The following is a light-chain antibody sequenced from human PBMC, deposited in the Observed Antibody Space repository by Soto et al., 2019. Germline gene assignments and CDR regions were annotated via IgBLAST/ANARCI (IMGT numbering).Light chain of an antibody. J-gene: IGKJ1*01. CDR3: QQYSNWPPGT. CDR2: GAS. V-gene: IGKV3-15*01. Sequence: EIVMTQSPATLSVSPGERATLSCRASQSVGSNLAWYPQKPGQAPRLLIYGASTRATGIPARFSGSGSGTEFTLTNSSLQSEDFAVYYCQQYSNWPPGTFGQGTKVEIK. CDR1: QSVGSN.